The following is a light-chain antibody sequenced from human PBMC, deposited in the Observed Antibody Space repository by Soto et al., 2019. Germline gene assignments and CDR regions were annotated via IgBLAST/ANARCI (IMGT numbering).Light chain of an antibody. CDR2: EGN. V-gene: IGLV2-23*01. Sequence: SALTQPASVSGSPGQSITISCTGSSNEALNYDVVSWYQHHPGQVPKLIIYEGNKRPSGVSSRFSAASSGNMASLTISVRQAEDEADYYCCSYVYSNSWMFRGGTKLTVL. J-gene: IGLJ3*02. CDR1: SNEALNYDV. CDR3: CSYVYSNSWM.